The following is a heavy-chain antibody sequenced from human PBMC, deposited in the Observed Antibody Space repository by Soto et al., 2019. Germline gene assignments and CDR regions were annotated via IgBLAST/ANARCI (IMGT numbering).Heavy chain of an antibody. CDR1: GFSLSTSGVG. J-gene: IGHJ5*02. V-gene: IGHV2-5*02. CDR2: IYWDDDK. Sequence: QITLKESGPTLVKPTQTLTLTCTCSGFSLSTSGVGVGWIRQPPGKALEWLALIYWDDDKRNSPSLKSRFTITKDPSKNQVVLTMANMEPVDTASYYCAHRAGAFNGGYSYGRFDPWGQGTLVTVSS. D-gene: IGHD5-18*01. CDR3: AHRAGAFNGGYSYGRFDP.